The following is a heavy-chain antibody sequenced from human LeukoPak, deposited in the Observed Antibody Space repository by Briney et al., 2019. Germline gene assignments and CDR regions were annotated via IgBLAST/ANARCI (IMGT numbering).Heavy chain of an antibody. CDR1: GFTLSNAW. Sequence: GGSLTLPRPACGFTLSNAWMSWVRLAPGNGLEWVGRIKSKTDGGTTDYAAPVKDRFTISSDDSKNTLYLQMNSLKTEDTAVYYCTTEAAGTFDYWGQGTLVTVSS. CDR3: TTEAAGTFDY. J-gene: IGHJ4*02. V-gene: IGHV3-15*01. D-gene: IGHD6-13*01. CDR2: IKSKTDGGTT.